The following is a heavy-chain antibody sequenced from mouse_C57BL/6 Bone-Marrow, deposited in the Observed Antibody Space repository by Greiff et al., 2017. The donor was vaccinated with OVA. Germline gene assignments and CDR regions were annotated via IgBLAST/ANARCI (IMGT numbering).Heavy chain of an antibody. D-gene: IGHD1-1*01. J-gene: IGHJ2*01. CDR3: ARLPFYYGSSYFDY. CDR1: GYTFTSYW. Sequence: QVQLQQPGAELVKPGASVKLSCKASGYTFTSYWMHWVKQRPGQGLEWIGMIHPNSGSTNYNEKFKSKATLTVDKSSSTAYMQLSSLTSEDSAVYYCARLPFYYGSSYFDYWGQGTTLSLL. CDR2: IHPNSGST. V-gene: IGHV1-64*01.